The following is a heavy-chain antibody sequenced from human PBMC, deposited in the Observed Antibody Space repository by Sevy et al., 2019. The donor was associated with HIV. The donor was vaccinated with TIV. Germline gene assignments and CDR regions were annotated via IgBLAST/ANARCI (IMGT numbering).Heavy chain of an antibody. CDR1: GFTFSDYY. Sequence: GGSLRLSCAASGFTFSDYYMSWIRQAPGKGLEWVSYISSSSSYTNYADSEKGRFTISRDNAKNSLYLQMNSLRAEDTAVYYCARVQYCSSTSCRGYAYYFDYWGQGTLVTVSS. J-gene: IGHJ4*02. D-gene: IGHD2-2*01. CDR3: ARVQYCSSTSCRGYAYYFDY. CDR2: ISSSSSYT. V-gene: IGHV3-11*06.